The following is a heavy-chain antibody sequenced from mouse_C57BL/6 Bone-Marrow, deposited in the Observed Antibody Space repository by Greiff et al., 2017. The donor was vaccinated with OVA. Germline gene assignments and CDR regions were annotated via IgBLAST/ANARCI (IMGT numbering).Heavy chain of an antibody. CDR2: ISYSGST. V-gene: IGHV3-8*01. Sequence: EVQLQQSGPGLAKPSQTLSLTCSVTGYSITSDYWNWIRKFPGNKLEYMGYISYSGSTYYNPSLKSRISITRDTSKNQYYLQLNSVTTEDTATYYCARGLVYYDYPYWYFDVWGTGTTVTVSS. CDR3: ARGLVYYDYPYWYFDV. CDR1: GYSITSDY. D-gene: IGHD2-4*01. J-gene: IGHJ1*03.